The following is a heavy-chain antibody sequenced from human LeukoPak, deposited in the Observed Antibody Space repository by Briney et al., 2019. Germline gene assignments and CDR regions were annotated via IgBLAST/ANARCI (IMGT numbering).Heavy chain of an antibody. V-gene: IGHV3-48*03. CDR2: ISSSGSTI. CDR3: ARDMGIAAAGWFDP. D-gene: IGHD6-13*01. CDR1: GFTFSSYE. Sequence: GGSLRLSCAASGFTFSSYEMNWVRLAPGNGLEWDSYISSSGSTIYYADSVKGRFTISRDNAKNSLYLQMNSLRAEDTAVYYCARDMGIAAAGWFDPWGQGTLVTVSS. J-gene: IGHJ5*02.